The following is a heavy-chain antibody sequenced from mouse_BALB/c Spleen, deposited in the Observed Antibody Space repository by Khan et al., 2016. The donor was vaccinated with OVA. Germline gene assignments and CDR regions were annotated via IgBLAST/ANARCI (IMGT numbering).Heavy chain of an antibody. CDR3: TRHGYVAWFTY. Sequence: EVELVESGPELMKPGASVKISCKASGYSFTSYYIHWMIESHGMSLEWIGYIDPFSGATTYNQKFKGKATLTVDKSSNTAYIHLRNLTSEDSAVYYCTRHGYVAWFTYWGLGTLVTVSA. D-gene: IGHD2-2*01. CDR1: GYSFTSYY. V-gene: IGHV1-31*01. J-gene: IGHJ3*01. CDR2: IDPFSGAT.